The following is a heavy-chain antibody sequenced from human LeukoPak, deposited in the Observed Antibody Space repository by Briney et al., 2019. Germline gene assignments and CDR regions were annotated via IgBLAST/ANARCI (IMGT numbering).Heavy chain of an antibody. CDR2: IYYSGGT. CDR3: ARVPRSDYDVAC. Sequence: PSETLSLTCTVSGGSISSSGYYCGWIRQHPGKGLEWIGYIYYSGGTYYNPSLKSRVTISVDTSKNQFSLKVTSLTAADTAVYYCARVPRSDYDVACWGQGTLVTVSS. CDR1: GGSISSSGYY. V-gene: IGHV4-31*03. D-gene: IGHD5-12*01. J-gene: IGHJ4*02.